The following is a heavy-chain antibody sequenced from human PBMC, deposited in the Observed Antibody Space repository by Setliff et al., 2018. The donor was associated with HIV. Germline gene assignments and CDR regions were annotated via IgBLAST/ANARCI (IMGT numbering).Heavy chain of an antibody. CDR1: GASISSDT. V-gene: IGHV4-59*01. CDR2: IYNSEIT. CDR3: ARWGDGYNSYDS. J-gene: IGHJ4*02. Sequence: PSETLSLTCIVSGASISSDTWSWIRQPPGKGLQWIGFIYNSEITNYNPSLKSRVTISLDMSKNQFSLNLSSVTAADTAVYYCARWGDGYNSYDSWGQGTLVTVSS. D-gene: IGHD5-12*01.